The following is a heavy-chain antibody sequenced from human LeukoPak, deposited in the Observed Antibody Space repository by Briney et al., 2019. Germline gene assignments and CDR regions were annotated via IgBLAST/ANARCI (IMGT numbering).Heavy chain of an antibody. CDR3: TRGRLGLAGYYFDY. V-gene: IGHV3-49*04. Sequence: HPGGSLRLSCTTLGFTFGDYVMTWVHQAPGKGLEWVGFIRSQSYGGTTQYAASLKGRIVITRDDSKNTAYLQMNSLKSEDTATYFCTRGRLGLAGYYFDYWGQGTLVTVSS. CDR1: GFTFGDYV. J-gene: IGHJ4*02. CDR2: IRSQSYGGTT. D-gene: IGHD3/OR15-3a*01.